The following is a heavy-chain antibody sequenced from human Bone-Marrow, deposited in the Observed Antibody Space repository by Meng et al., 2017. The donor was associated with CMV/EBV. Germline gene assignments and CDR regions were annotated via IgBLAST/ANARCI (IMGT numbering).Heavy chain of an antibody. J-gene: IGHJ4*02. CDR3: ASFGATTPVVY. V-gene: IGHV3-7*01. CDR2: IQQDGSTK. Sequence: GESLKISCVASGFIFSDYWMSWVRQAPGKGLEWVANIQQDGSTKNYVGSVKGRFTISRDNLRNSVYLQMNSLRDEDSAVYYCASFGATTPVVYWGQGTLVTVSS. D-gene: IGHD1-26*01. CDR1: GFIFSDYW.